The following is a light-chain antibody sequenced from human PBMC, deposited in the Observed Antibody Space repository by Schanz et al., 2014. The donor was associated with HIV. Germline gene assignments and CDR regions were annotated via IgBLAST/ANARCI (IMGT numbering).Light chain of an antibody. J-gene: IGKJ1*01. CDR1: QSVLSSSNNKNY. Sequence: DIVMTQSADSLAVSLGERATIDCKSSQSVLSSSNNKNYLAWYQQKPGQPPKLLIHWASTRESGVPDRFSGSGSGTDFTLTITSLQAEDVAVYYCHQFYSTRGTFGQGTKVEI. V-gene: IGKV4-1*01. CDR2: WAS. CDR3: HQFYSTRGT.